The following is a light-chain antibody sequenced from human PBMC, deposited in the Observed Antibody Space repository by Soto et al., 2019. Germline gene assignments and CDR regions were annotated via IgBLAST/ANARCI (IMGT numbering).Light chain of an antibody. CDR1: QSISSW. CDR3: QQYNSYWT. J-gene: IGKJ1*01. V-gene: IGKV1-5*03. Sequence: DIPMTQSPSTLSASVGDRVTITCRASQSISSWLAWYQQKPGKAPKLLIYKASSLESGVPSRFSGSGSGTEFTLNICRLQPDDFATYYCQQYNSYWTFGQGTKVEIK. CDR2: KAS.